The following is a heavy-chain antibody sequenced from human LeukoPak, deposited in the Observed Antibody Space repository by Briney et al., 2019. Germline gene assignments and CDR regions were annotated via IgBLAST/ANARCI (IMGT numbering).Heavy chain of an antibody. CDR3: ARSYYHDSNGYFPDY. CDR2: IYTGGTT. D-gene: IGHD3-22*01. J-gene: IGHJ4*02. V-gene: IGHV3-53*05. Sequence: TGGSLRLSCAATGFTVSGTHMSWVRQAPGKGLEWVSAIYTGGTTYYADSVMGRFTVSRDNSKNTLYLQMNSLRAEDTAVCYCARSYYHDSNGYFPDYWGQGTLVTVSS. CDR1: GFTVSGTH.